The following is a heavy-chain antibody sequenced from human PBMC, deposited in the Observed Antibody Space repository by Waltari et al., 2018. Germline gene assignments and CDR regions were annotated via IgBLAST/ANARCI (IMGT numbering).Heavy chain of an antibody. CDR2: IYHSGST. V-gene: IGHV4-38-2*01. Sequence: QVQLQESGPGLVKPPETLSLTCAVSGYSISSGYYWRWIRQPPGKGLEWIGSIYHSGSTYYNPSLKSRVTISVDTSKNQFSLKLSSVTAADTAVYYCARLGITIFGVVPGSDAFDIWGQGTMVTVSS. J-gene: IGHJ3*02. D-gene: IGHD3-3*01. CDR1: GYSISSGYY. CDR3: ARLGITIFGVVPGSDAFDI.